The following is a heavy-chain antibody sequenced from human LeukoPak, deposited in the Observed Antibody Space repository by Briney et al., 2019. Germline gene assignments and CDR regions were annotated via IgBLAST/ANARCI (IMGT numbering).Heavy chain of an antibody. CDR3: ARRGPYCSSTSCYSGAFDI. J-gene: IGHJ3*02. D-gene: IGHD2-2*01. Sequence: SETLSLTCTVSGGSISSYYWSWIRQPPGKGLEWIGYIYYSGSTNYNPSLKSRVTISVDTSKNQFSLKLSSVTAADTAVYYCARRGPYCSSTSCYSGAFDIWGQGTMVTVSS. V-gene: IGHV4-59*01. CDR1: GGSISSYY. CDR2: IYYSGST.